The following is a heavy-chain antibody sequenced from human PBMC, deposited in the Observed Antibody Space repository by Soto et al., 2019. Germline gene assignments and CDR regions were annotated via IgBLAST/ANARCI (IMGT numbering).Heavy chain of an antibody. CDR2: IYYSGST. CDR3: AKRSSSSTFDY. Sequence: SETLSLTCTVSGGSISSYYWSWIRQPPGKGLEWIGYIYYSGSTNYNPSLKSRVTISVDTSKNQFSLKLSSVTAEDTAVYYCAKRSSSSTFDYWGQGTLVTVSS. CDR1: GGSISSYY. V-gene: IGHV4-59*12. D-gene: IGHD6-6*01. J-gene: IGHJ4*02.